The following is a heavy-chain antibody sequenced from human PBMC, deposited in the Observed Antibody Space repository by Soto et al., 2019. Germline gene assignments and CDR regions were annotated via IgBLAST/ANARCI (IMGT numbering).Heavy chain of an antibody. V-gene: IGHV3-23*01. CDR1: GVTFSSYA. J-gene: IGHJ4*02. D-gene: IGHD4-17*01. CDR3: AKMTTRCFDY. CDR2: ISGSCLST. Sequence: GSLRLACAGSGVTFSSYAMSWVRQAPGKGLEWVSGISGSCLSTKYADCVKGRFTISRDNSKNTLYLQMNSLRAEDTAVYYCAKMTTRCFDYWGQGTLVTFSS.